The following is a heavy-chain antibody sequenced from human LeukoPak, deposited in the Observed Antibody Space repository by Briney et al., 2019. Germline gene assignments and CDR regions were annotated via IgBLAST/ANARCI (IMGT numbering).Heavy chain of an antibody. Sequence: GGSLRLSCAASGFTFSSYAMSWVRQAPGKGLEWISSISGSGGSTYYADSVKGRFTISRDNSKNTLYLQMNSLRAEDTAVYYCAKASNYGSGSYYPRGVDYWGQGTLVTVSS. D-gene: IGHD3-10*01. CDR1: GFTFSSYA. J-gene: IGHJ4*02. V-gene: IGHV3-23*01. CDR3: AKASNYGSGSYYPRGVDY. CDR2: ISGSGGST.